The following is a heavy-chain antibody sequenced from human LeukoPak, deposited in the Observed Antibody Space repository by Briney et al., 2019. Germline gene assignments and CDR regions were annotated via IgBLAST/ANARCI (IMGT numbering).Heavy chain of an antibody. J-gene: IGHJ4*02. CDR1: GYTFTGYY. V-gene: IGHV1-2*02. D-gene: IGHD3-10*01. CDR3: ARDRPLDADDYYGFYYFDY. Sequence: GASVKVSCKASGYTFTGYYMHWVRQAPRQGLEWMGWINPNSGGTNHAQKFQGRVTMTRDTSISTAYMELSRLRSGDTAVYYCARDRPLDADDYYGFYYFDYWGQGTLVTVSS. CDR2: INPNSGGT.